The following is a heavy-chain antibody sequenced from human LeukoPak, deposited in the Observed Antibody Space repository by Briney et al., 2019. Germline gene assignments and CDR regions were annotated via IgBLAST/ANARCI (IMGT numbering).Heavy chain of an antibody. V-gene: IGHV3-23*01. D-gene: IGHD1-26*01. CDR2: ISGSDGHT. CDR1: GFTFSTYA. CDR3: AKVPWVGTIT. J-gene: IGHJ4*02. Sequence: GGSLRLSCAASGFTFSTYAVNWVRQAPGEGLEWLSAISGSDGHTFYADSVKGRFTLSRDNSKNTLYLQMNNLRADDTAIYYCAKVPWVGTITWGQGTLVIVSS.